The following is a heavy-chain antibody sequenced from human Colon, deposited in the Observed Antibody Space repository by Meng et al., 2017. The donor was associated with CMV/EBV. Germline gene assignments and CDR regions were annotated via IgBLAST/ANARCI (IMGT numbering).Heavy chain of an antibody. CDR1: GASISSYY. CDR3: ARLMAARHLDY. V-gene: IGHV4-59*01. J-gene: IGHJ4*02. D-gene: IGHD6-6*01. CDR2: IYYSGST. Sequence: SETLSLTCTVSGASISSYYWSWIRQPPGKGLEWIGYIYYSGSTNYNPSLKSRVTISVDTSKNQFSLKLSSVTTADTAVYYCARLMAARHLDYWGQGT.